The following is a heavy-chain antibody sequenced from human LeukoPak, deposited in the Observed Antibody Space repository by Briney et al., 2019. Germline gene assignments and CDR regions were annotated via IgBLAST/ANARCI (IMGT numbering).Heavy chain of an antibody. Sequence: ASVKVSCKVSGHTFTDYYMHWVQQAPGKGLEWMGLVDPEDDETLYAEKFQGRVTITADTSSDTAYMELSSLRSEDTAVYYCATVSGSGSYYNHFDYWGQGTLVTVSS. CDR2: VDPEDDET. D-gene: IGHD3-10*01. V-gene: IGHV1-69-2*01. J-gene: IGHJ4*02. CDR3: ATVSGSGSYYNHFDY. CDR1: GHTFTDYY.